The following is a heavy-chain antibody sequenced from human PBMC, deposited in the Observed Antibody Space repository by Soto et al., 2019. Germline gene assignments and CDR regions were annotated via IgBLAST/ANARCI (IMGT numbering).Heavy chain of an antibody. CDR2: ISYDGSNK. CDR1: GFTFSNYG. V-gene: IGHV3-30*18. J-gene: IGHJ4*02. D-gene: IGHD6-19*01. CDR3: AKNPVYNSGWYSIDY. Sequence: QVQLVESGGGVVQPGRSLRLSCAASGFTFSNYGMHWVRQAPGKGLEWVAVISYDGSNKYYADSVKGRFTISRDNSKNTLYLQMNSLRVEDTAMYYCAKNPVYNSGWYSIDYWGQGTLVTVSS.